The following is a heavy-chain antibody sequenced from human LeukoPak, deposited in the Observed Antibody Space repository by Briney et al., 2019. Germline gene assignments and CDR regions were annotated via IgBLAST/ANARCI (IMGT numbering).Heavy chain of an antibody. V-gene: IGHV5-51*01. CDR2: ICPGDSDI. J-gene: IGHJ3*02. D-gene: IGHD6-25*01. Sequence: GESLKISCEGSGKSFLTDCIAWVRQTPAEGLNYKGMICPGDSDIRYSPSFQGHVTISADISATSAYLQWSSLKASDTAMYFCARHRAALDGFDIWGQGTMVTVSS. CDR1: GKSFLTDC. CDR3: ARHRAALDGFDI.